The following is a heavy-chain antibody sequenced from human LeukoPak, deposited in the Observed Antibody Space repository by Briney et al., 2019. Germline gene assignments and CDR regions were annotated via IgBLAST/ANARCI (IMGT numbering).Heavy chain of an antibody. J-gene: IGHJ4*02. CDR2: IYHSGST. Sequence: PSETLSLTCTVSGYPISSGYYWGWIRQPPGKGLEWIGSIYHSGSTYYNPSLKSRITISVDTSKNQFSLKLSSVTAADTAVYYCARDWNYSSDYWGQGTLVTVSS. D-gene: IGHD1-7*01. CDR3: ARDWNYSSDY. CDR1: GYPISSGYY. V-gene: IGHV4-38-2*02.